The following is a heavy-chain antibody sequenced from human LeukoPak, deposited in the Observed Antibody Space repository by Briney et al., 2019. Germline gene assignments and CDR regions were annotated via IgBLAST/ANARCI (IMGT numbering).Heavy chain of an antibody. CDR1: GYTFSNYF. Sequence: ASVKVSCKASGYTFSNYFIHWVRQAPGHGLEWMGIINPSVGSTTYAQKFQGRVTMTRDTSTTTVYMELSSLRSEDTAVYYCARGGYSGNYNSYFDYWGQGTLVTVSP. V-gene: IGHV1-46*01. D-gene: IGHD1-26*01. CDR2: INPSVGST. J-gene: IGHJ4*02. CDR3: ARGGYSGNYNSYFDY.